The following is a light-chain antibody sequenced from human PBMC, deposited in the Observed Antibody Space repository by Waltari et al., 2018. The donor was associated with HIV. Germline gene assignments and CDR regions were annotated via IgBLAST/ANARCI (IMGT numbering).Light chain of an antibody. CDR1: RSNIGARFD. CDR2: GNS. CDR3: QSYDSSLSGTWV. V-gene: IGLV1-40*01. J-gene: IGLJ3*02. Sequence: QSVLTQPPSVSGAPGQRVTISCTGSRSNIGARFDVHWYQQLPGTAPKLLIYGNSNRPSGVPDRFSGSKCGTSASRAITGLQAEDEADYYCQSYDSSLSGTWVFGGGTKLTVL.